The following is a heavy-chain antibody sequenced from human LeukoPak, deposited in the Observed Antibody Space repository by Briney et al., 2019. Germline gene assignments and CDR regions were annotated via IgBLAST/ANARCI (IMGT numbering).Heavy chain of an antibody. Sequence: SETLSLTCTVSGGSISSSSYYWGWIRQPPGKGLEWIGSIYYSGSTYYNPSLKSRVTISVDTSKNQFSLKLSSVTAADTAVYYCARSPAGSGSYYSDYFDYWGQGTLVTVSS. CDR2: IYYSGST. V-gene: IGHV4-39*01. CDR3: ARSPAGSGSYYSDYFDY. D-gene: IGHD3-10*01. CDR1: GGSISSSSYY. J-gene: IGHJ4*02.